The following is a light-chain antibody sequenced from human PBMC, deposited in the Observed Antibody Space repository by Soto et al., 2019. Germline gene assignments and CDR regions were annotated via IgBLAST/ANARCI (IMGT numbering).Light chain of an antibody. CDR2: GAS. CDR1: QSVSSD. CDR3: QQHNDWPLT. J-gene: IGKJ2*01. Sequence: EIVMTQSPATLSVSPGERVTLSCRASQSVSSDLVWYQQKPGQTPRFLIYGASTRAAGIPDRFSGSGSGTYFTLTISSLQSEDFAVYYCQQHNDWPLTFGQGTKLEIK. V-gene: IGKV3-15*01.